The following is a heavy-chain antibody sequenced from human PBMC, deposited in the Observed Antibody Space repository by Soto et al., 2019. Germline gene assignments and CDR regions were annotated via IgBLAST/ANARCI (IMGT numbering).Heavy chain of an antibody. CDR3: ARGLYTSSTSYFDY. J-gene: IGHJ4*02. CDR2: FYYSGGT. Sequence: PSETLSLTCTVSGGSITSGGRYWSWIRQHPGKGLEWIGYFYYSGGTYYNPSLESRLTISVDTSKNQFSLKLTSVTAADTAVYYCARGLYTSSTSYFDYWGQGTLVTVSS. V-gene: IGHV4-31*03. CDR1: GGSITSGGRY. D-gene: IGHD6-6*01.